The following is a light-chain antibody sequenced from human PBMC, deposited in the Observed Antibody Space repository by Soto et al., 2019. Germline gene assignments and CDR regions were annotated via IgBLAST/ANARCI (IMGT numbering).Light chain of an antibody. V-gene: IGLV2-14*01. CDR3: GSYPSANSPFV. J-gene: IGLJ1*01. CDR1: STDVGGYNY. CDR2: EVR. Sequence: SVLTQPSSVSGSPGPSIPLSCTGTSTDVGGYNYVSWYQHPPDKAPKLVIYEVRNRPSGVADRFSGSNSGNTASLPIAGLQAEDESDCDCGSYPSANSPFVFGTGTKVTVL.